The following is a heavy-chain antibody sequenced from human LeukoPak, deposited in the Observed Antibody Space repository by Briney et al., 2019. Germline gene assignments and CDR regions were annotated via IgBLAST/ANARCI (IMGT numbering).Heavy chain of an antibody. V-gene: IGHV4-39*01. J-gene: IGHJ4*02. CDR1: GGSISSSSSDYY. D-gene: IGHD5-18*01. Sequence: SETLSLTCTVSGGSISSSSSDYYWGWVRQLPGKGLEWIGGISYSWTTYYNPSLKSRVTISADTSNNQFSLKLTSLTAADTAVYYCARHRHSHHYDYWGQGTLVSVSS. CDR3: ARHRHSHHYDY. CDR2: ISYSWTT.